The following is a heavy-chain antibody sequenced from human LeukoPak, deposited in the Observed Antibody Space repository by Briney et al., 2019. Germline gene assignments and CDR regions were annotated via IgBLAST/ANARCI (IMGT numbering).Heavy chain of an antibody. CDR2: INHSGST. V-gene: IGHV4-34*01. CDR3: ARGVPAYDFWSGYHESNWFDP. Sequence: SETLSLTCAVYGGSFSGYYWSWIRQPPGKGLEWIGEINHSGSTNYNPSLKNRVTISVDTSKNQFSLKLSSVTAADTAVYYCARGVPAYDFWSGYHESNWFDPWGQGTLVTVSS. D-gene: IGHD3-3*01. CDR1: GGSFSGYY. J-gene: IGHJ5*02.